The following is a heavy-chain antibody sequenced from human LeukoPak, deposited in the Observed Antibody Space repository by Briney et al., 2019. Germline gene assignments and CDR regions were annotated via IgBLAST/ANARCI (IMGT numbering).Heavy chain of an antibody. CDR3: ARSEGEHIYYFDY. V-gene: IGHV1-69*13. D-gene: IGHD2-21*01. CDR2: IIPIFGTA. J-gene: IGHJ4*02. CDR1: GGTFSSYA. Sequence: GASVKVSCKASGGTFSSYAISWVRQAPGQGLEWMGGIIPIFGTANYAQKFQGRVTITADESTSTAYMELSSLRSEDTAVYYCARSEGEHIYYFDYWGQGTLVTVSS.